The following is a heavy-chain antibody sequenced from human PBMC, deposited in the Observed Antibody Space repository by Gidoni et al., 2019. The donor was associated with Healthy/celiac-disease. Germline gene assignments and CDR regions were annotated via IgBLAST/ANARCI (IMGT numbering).Heavy chain of an antibody. V-gene: IGHV3-9*01. CDR3: AKDMSPYDYVWGSYRYPNFDY. CDR1: GFTFRYYA. J-gene: IGHJ4*02. D-gene: IGHD3-16*02. CDR2: ISWNSGSI. Sequence: EVQLVESGGGLVQPGRSMRLSGAASGFTFRYYAIHRVRPAPGKGLEWVSGISWNSGSIGYADSVKGRFTISRDNAKNSLYLQMNSLRAEDTALYYCAKDMSPYDYVWGSYRYPNFDYWGQGTLVTVSS.